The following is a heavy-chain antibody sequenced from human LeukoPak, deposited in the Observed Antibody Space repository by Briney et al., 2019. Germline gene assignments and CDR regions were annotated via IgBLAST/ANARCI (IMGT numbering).Heavy chain of an antibody. CDR3: ARGRDEIDY. CDR2: INPNSGDS. CDR1: GYTFTGYY. D-gene: IGHD3-10*01. Sequence: SVQVSCKASGYTFTGYYMHWVRQAPGQGLEWMGWINPNSGDSNIAQNFQIRVTMTRDKSISTIYMELRRLRSDDTAVYYCARGRDEIDYWGQGTLVTVSS. J-gene: IGHJ4*02. V-gene: IGHV1-2*02.